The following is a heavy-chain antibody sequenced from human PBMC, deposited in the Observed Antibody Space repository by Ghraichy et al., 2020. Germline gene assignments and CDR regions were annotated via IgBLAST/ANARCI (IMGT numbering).Heavy chain of an antibody. Sequence: SQTLALTCTVSGASVSSALYSWTWLRQSSGKGLEWIGYTYHSGSAFSNPSLKSRVAISVDRSENQFSLKLSSVSAADTAVYYCAVLASNGVDVWGQGTKVTVSS. CDR3: AVLASNGVDV. CDR1: GASVSSALYS. CDR2: TYHSGSA. V-gene: IGHV4-30-2*06. D-gene: IGHD3-3*01. J-gene: IGHJ6*02.